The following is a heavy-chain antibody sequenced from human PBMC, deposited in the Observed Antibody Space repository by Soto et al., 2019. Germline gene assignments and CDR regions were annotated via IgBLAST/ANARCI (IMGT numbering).Heavy chain of an antibody. Sequence: QVQLVQSGAEVKKPGASVKVSCKASGYTFTSYGISWVRQAPGQGLEWMGWISAYNGNTNYAQKLQGRVTMTTDTSTSTDYMELMSLRTDDTAVDYCARDYYDPRITIFGGPIYFDDWGQGTLVTVSS. V-gene: IGHV1-18*01. CDR3: ARDYYDPRITIFGGPIYFDD. D-gene: IGHD3-3*01. J-gene: IGHJ4*02. CDR2: ISAYNGNT. CDR1: GYTFTSYG.